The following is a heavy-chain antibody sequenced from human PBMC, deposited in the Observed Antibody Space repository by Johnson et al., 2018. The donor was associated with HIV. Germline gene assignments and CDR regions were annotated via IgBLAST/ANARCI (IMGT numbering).Heavy chain of an antibody. CDR2: IKSKTPGETQ. CDR1: GFTLSTYG. J-gene: IGHJ3*02. Sequence: MQLVESGGGVVQPGGSLRLSCAASGFTLSTYGMHWVRQAPGKGLAWVGRIKSKTPGETQDYAAPVKGSFSISRDDSKNTLYLQMNSLKSEDTAVYYCTTDQVDSGSYYNAFHIWGQGTTVTVSS. V-gene: IGHV3-15*01. CDR3: TTDQVDSGSYYNAFHI. D-gene: IGHD1-26*01.